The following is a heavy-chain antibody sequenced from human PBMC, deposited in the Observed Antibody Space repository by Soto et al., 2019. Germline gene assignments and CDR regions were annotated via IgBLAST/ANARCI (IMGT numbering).Heavy chain of an antibody. J-gene: IGHJ3*02. CDR1: GFSLSTSGVG. D-gene: IGHD3-22*01. CDR3: AHSLIYYDSSGYYYPLFSFDI. V-gene: IGHV2-5*02. Sequence: QITLKESGPTLVKPTQTLTLTCTFSGFSLSTSGVGVGWIRQPPGKALEWLALIYWDDDKRYSPSLKSRLTITKDTSKNQVVLTMTNMDPVDTATYYCAHSLIYYDSSGYYYPLFSFDIWGQGTMVTVSS. CDR2: IYWDDDK.